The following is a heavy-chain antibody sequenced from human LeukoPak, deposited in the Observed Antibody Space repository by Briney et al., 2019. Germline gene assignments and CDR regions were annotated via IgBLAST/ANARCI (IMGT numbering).Heavy chain of an antibody. CDR3: ARLYYYDSSGCYGFDI. D-gene: IGHD3-22*01. Sequence: GASVKVSCKASGYTFTSYDISWVRQATGQGLEWMGWMNPNSGNTGCAQKFQGRVTITRNTSISTAYMELSSLRSEDTAVYYCARLYYYDSSGCYGFDIWGQGTMVTVSS. CDR2: MNPNSGNT. V-gene: IGHV1-8*03. CDR1: GYTFTSYD. J-gene: IGHJ3*02.